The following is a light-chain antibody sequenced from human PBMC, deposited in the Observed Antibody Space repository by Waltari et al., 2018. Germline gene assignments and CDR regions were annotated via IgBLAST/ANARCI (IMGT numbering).Light chain of an antibody. V-gene: IGLV2-23*01. Sequence: QSALTQPASVSGSPGQSITISCAGTSSGVGSYNLVSWYQQHPGRAPKLIIYEDNKRTSGVSIRFSGSKSGNTASLTISGLQTEDEAEYYCFSYAGSNIYVFASGTKVTVL. CDR3: FSYAGSNIYV. J-gene: IGLJ1*01. CDR2: EDN. CDR1: SSGVGSYNL.